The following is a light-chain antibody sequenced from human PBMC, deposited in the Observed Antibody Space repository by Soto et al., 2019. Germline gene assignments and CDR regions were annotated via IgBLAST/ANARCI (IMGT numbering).Light chain of an antibody. Sequence: IQVSRSASSGFGSIGSTVTIPCRSSQDINVYSNWYQQKPGELTKPLIYSASTLHSGVPPRFTGSGSEPDFTLNIRSLQPEDFATYYCQHSYVAPYSFGQRA. V-gene: IGKV1-39*01. CDR3: QHSYVAPYS. J-gene: IGKJ2*03. CDR2: SAS. CDR1: QDINVY.